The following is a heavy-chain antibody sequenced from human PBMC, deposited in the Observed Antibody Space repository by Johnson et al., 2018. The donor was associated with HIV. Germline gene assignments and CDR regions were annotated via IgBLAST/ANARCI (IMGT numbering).Heavy chain of an antibody. CDR2: ISWDGGST. J-gene: IGHJ3*02. V-gene: IGHV3-20*04. CDR1: GFTSDDYG. CDR3: AKDLVIVVVITPGAFDI. Sequence: VQLVESGGGVVRPGGSLRLSCAASGFTSDDYGMSWVRQAAGKGLEWVSGISWDGGSTGYADSVKGRFTISRDNSKNTLYLQMNSLRAEDTAVYYCAKDLVIVVVITPGAFDIWGQGTMVTVSS. D-gene: IGHD3-22*01.